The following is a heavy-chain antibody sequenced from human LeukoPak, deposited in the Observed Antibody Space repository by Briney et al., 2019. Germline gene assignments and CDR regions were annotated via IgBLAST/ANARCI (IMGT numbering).Heavy chain of an antibody. Sequence: ASVKVSCKVSGYTLTELSMHWVRQAPGKGLEWMGGFDPEDGETIYTQKFQGRVTMTEDTSTDTAYMELSSLRSEDTAVYYCATAPPAYYYDSSVYYVVYFDYWGQGPLVPFSS. CDR3: ATAPPAYYYDSSVYYVVYFDY. J-gene: IGHJ4*02. V-gene: IGHV1-24*01. CDR1: GYTLTELS. CDR2: FDPEDGET. D-gene: IGHD3-22*01.